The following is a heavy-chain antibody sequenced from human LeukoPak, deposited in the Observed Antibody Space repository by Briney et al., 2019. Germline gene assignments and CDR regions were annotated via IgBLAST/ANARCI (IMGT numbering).Heavy chain of an antibody. CDR3: ARDTGSLDY. Sequence: GGSLRLSCAASGLTFSSYWMSWVRQAPGKGLEWVANIKQDGSEKYYVDSVKGRFTISRDNAKNSLYLQMNSLRAEDTAVYYCARDTGSLDYWGQGTLVTVSS. CDR2: IKQDGSEK. V-gene: IGHV3-7*01. CDR1: GLTFSSYW. D-gene: IGHD4-17*01. J-gene: IGHJ4*02.